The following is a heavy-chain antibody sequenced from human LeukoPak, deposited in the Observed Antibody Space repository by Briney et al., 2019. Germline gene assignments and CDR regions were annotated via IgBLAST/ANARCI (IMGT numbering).Heavy chain of an antibody. CDR1: GFTFSSYA. D-gene: IGHD3-9*01. V-gene: IGHV3-23*01. CDR3: AKAPPLYYDILTGLFFDY. CDR2: ISGSGGST. J-gene: IGHJ4*02. Sequence: GGSLRLSCAASGFTFSSYAMSWVRQAPGKGLEWVSAISGSGGSTYYADSVKGRFTISRDNSKNTLYLQMNSLRAEDTAVYYCAKAPPLYYDILTGLFFDYWGQGTLVTVSS.